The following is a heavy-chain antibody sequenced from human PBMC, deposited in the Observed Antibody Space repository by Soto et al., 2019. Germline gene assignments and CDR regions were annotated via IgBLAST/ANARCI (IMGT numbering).Heavy chain of an antibody. CDR3: ARKVNSGPGSQYFDY. V-gene: IGHV3-23*01. CDR1: GFTFSSYS. CDR2: FRTSGDGGTT. Sequence: AGGSRRLSGAASGFTFSSYSMSWVRQAPGKGLEWVSGFRTSGDGGTTYYADSVKGRFTISRDNSKNMLFLQMNRLRAEDTAIYYCARKVNSGPGSQYFDYWGQRTLVTVSS. D-gene: IGHD3-10*01. J-gene: IGHJ4*02.